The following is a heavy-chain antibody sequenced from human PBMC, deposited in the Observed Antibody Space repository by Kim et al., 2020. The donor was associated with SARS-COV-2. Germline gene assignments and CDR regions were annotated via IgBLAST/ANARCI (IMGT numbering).Heavy chain of an antibody. D-gene: IGHD6-19*01. J-gene: IGHJ4*02. Sequence: SETLSLTCTVSGDSVSSDSYYWNWIRQPPGKGLEWIGHIYHSGTTNYNPSLKSRVTISLDTSKNQFSLNLTSVTAADTAVYYCARDSSSGWPYYFDNWGQGILVSVSS. CDR1: GDSVSSDSYY. CDR3: ARDSSSGWPYYFDN. V-gene: IGHV4-61*01. CDR2: IYHSGTT.